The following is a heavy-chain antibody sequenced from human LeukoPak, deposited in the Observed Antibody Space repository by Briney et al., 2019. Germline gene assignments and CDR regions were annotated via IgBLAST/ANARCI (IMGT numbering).Heavy chain of an antibody. J-gene: IGHJ4*02. V-gene: IGHV3-74*01. CDR3: ARGPNSNWSGLDF. D-gene: IGHD6-6*01. CDR1: GFSFSGHW. CDR2: ISPTGSTT. Sequence: PGGSLRLSCTASGFSFSGHWMHWARQLPGEGLVWLSRISPTGSTTSYADSVKGRFTVSRDNAKNTLYLQVNNLRAEDTAVYYCARGPNSNWSGLDFWGQGTLLTVSS.